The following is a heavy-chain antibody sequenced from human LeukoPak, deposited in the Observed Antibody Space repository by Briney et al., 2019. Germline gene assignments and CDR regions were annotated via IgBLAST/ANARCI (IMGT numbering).Heavy chain of an antibody. CDR1: GFAFTNAW. V-gene: IGHV3-15*01. J-gene: IGHJ4*02. CDR2: IRSKTAGGTT. Sequence: GGSLRLSCAASGFAFTNAWMTWVRQAPGKGLEWIGRIRSKTAGGTTDYAAPVKGRFTISRDDSKNMLYLQMSSLTIEDTAIYYCTAYYDFLTGYNTRRDYWGQGTLVTVSP. CDR3: TAYYDFLTGYNTRRDY. D-gene: IGHD3-9*01.